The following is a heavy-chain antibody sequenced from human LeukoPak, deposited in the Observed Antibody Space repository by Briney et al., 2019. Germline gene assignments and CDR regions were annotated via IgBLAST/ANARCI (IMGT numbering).Heavy chain of an antibody. Sequence: PGGSLRLSCVLSGLTFSDAWMSWVRQAPGKGLEWVANINQDGSEKYYVGSMKGRFTVSRDNAKNSLYLQMDSLRAEDTAVYYCARGGTFVSDYWGQGTLVTVSS. J-gene: IGHJ4*02. D-gene: IGHD1-1*01. CDR1: GLTFSDAW. V-gene: IGHV3-7*01. CDR3: ARGGTFVSDY. CDR2: INQDGSEK.